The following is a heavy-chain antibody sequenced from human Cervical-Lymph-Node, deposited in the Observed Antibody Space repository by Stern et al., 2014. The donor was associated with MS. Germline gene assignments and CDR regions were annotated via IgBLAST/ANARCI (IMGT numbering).Heavy chain of an antibody. CDR2: ISYDGSNK. CDR3: ARDRLDGDYVYYYGLDV. V-gene: IGHV3-30*04. CDR1: GFTFSRYA. Sequence: QMQLVQSGGGVVRPGRSLSLSCATSGFTFSRYAVLWVRQAPGKGLEWVAAISYDGSNKFYGDSVKGRFTISRDNSKNTLFLQMNNLRPEDSGVYHCARDRLDGDYVYYYGLDVWGQGTTVTVSS. J-gene: IGHJ6*02. D-gene: IGHD4-17*01.